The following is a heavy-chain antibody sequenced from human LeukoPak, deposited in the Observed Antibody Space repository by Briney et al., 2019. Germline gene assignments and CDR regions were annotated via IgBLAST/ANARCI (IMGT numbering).Heavy chain of an antibody. Sequence: GGSLRLSCAASGFTFSYYSMSWVRQAPGKGLECVSSISSSSSAIYYADSVKGRFTVSRDDAKNSLYLQKHSLRAEDTAVYYCAREFSSSFTPYFDYWGQGTLVTVSS. CDR3: AREFSSSFTPYFDY. V-gene: IGHV3-48*04. CDR1: GFTFSYYS. CDR2: ISSSSSAI. D-gene: IGHD6-6*01. J-gene: IGHJ4*02.